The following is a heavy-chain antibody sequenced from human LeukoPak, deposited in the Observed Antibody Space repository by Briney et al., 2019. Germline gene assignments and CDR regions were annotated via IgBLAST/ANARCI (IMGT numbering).Heavy chain of an antibody. Sequence: GGSLRLSCAASGFPFSNYAMHWVRLAPGKGLEYVSGVSTNGDKTYYADSVKGRFTVFRDNSKNTLYLQMGSLRDEDMAVYYCARGRNDFSFLCLCYYGMDVWGQGTTVTVSS. CDR3: ARGRNDFSFLCLCYYGMDV. CDR1: GFPFSNYA. D-gene: IGHD1-1*01. V-gene: IGHV3-64*02. CDR2: VSTNGDKT. J-gene: IGHJ6*02.